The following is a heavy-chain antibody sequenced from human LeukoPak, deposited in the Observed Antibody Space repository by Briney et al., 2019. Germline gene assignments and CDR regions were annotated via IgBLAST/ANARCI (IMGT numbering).Heavy chain of an antibody. V-gene: IGHV3-23*01. CDR3: AKRGVVIRVILVGFHKEAYYFDS. J-gene: IGHJ4*02. D-gene: IGHD3-22*01. CDR2: ISDSGGRT. Sequence: PGGSLRLSCAVSGITLSNYGMSWVRQAPGKGLEWVAGISDSGGRTNYADSVKGRFTISRDNPKNTIYLQMNSLRAEDEAVYFCAKRGVVIRVILVGFHKEAYYFDSWGQGALVTVSS. CDR1: GITLSNYG.